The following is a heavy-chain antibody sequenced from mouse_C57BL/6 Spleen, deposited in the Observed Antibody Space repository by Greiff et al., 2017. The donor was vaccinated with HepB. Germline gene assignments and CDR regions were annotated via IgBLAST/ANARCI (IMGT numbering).Heavy chain of an antibody. V-gene: IGHV1-52*01. CDR1: GYTFTSYW. CDR3: ARRGDSSGAWFAG. Sequence: QVQLQQPGAELVRPGSSVKLSCKASGYTFTSYWMHWVKQRPIQGLEWIGNIDPSDSETHYNQKFKDKATLTVDKSSSTAYMQLSSLTSEDSAVYYCARRGDSSGAWFAGWGQGTLVTVSA. D-gene: IGHD3-2*02. CDR2: IDPSDSET. J-gene: IGHJ3*01.